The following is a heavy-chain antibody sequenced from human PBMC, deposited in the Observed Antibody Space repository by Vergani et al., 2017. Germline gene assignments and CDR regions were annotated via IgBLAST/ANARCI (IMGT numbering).Heavy chain of an antibody. J-gene: IGHJ4*02. CDR2: IQFDGSNQ. CDR3: AKHFRGWGIDY. CDR1: GFTLSNYD. D-gene: IGHD3-16*01. Sequence: QVQLVESGGGVVQRGGFLRLSWETSGFTLSNYDIQWIRQGPGKELEFVAFIQFDGSNQYYADSVKGRFTLSRDFSKNTLYLQMNSLRTDDTATYYCAKHFRGWGIDYWGQGTQVIVSS. V-gene: IGHV3-30*02.